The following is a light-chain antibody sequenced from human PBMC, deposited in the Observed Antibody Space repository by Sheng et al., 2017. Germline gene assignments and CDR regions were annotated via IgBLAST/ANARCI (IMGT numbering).Light chain of an antibody. J-gene: IGKJ1*01. V-gene: IGKV3-20*01. Sequence: EIVLTQSPGTLSLSPGERATLSCRASQSVTSNSLAWYQQRPGQAPRLLIYGASSRATGFPDRFSGSGSGTDFTLTISRLEPEDFAVYYCHQYASSPKTFGQGTKVEIK. CDR3: HQYASSPKT. CDR2: GAS. CDR1: QSVTSNS.